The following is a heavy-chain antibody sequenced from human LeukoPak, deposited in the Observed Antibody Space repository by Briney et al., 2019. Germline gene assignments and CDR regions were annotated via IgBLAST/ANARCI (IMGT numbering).Heavy chain of an antibody. CDR2: IYYNGST. V-gene: IGHV4-59*08. J-gene: IGHJ4*02. Sequence: SETLSLTCTVSGGYISSYYWSWIRQPPGKGLEWIWYIYYNGSTKYNPSLKSRVTISVDTSNNQFSLKPSSVTAADTAVYYVARRGGRYCSSTRCYEYYFDYWGQGTLVTVSS. D-gene: IGHD2-2*01. CDR1: GGYISSYY. CDR3: ARRGGRYCSSTRCYEYYFDY.